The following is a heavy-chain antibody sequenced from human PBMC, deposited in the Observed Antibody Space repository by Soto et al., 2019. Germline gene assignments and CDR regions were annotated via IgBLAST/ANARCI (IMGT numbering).Heavy chain of an antibody. CDR1: GFQFGSYA. CDR3: AREGVFGLVPISPPDY. D-gene: IGHD3-3*01. V-gene: IGHV3-30*04. J-gene: IGHJ4*02. CDR2: ISYDGSQT. Sequence: VQLVQSGGGVVQPGGSLRLSCAATGFQFGSYAMHWVRQAPGSGLEWVAHISYDGSQTYYGDSVKGRLTIARDNSENTLYLEMNSLRLQDTAVYYCAREGVFGLVPISPPDYWGQGVLVSVSS.